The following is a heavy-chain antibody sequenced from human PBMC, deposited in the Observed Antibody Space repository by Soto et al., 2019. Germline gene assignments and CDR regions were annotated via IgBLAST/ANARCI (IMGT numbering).Heavy chain of an antibody. J-gene: IGHJ4*02. CDR2: IYFSGST. CDR1: SGSISTGDYY. CDR3: ARASGNEGNPLFDY. D-gene: IGHD6-25*01. Sequence: SETLSLTCTVSSGSISTGDYYWSWIRQPPGKALEWIGYIYFSGSTYYNPSLKSRVTISADRSKNQFSLKVNSVTAADTAVYYCARASGNEGNPLFDYWGQGTLVTVSS. V-gene: IGHV4-30-4*01.